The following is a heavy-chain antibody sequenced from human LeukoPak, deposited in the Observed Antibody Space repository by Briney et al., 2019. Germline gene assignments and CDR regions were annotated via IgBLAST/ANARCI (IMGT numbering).Heavy chain of an antibody. D-gene: IGHD2-21*02. J-gene: IGHJ6*02. CDR2: FCPGDSDI. CDR3: ARRVYCGGDCTSAYSHYFAMDV. Sequence: GESLKISCKGSRYIFSTYCIAWVRQMPGKGLEWMGIFCPGDSDITYSPSVQGQVTISADKSTSIAYLQWSSLKASDTAMYYCARRVYCGGDCTSAYSHYFAMDVWGQGTTVTVSS. CDR1: RYIFSTYC. V-gene: IGHV5-51*01.